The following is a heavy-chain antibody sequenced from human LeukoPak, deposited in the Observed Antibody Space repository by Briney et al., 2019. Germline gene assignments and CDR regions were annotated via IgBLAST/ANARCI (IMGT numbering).Heavy chain of an antibody. Sequence: ASVKVSCKASGYTFTGHYMHWVRQAPGQGLEWMGWINPNSGGTNYAQKFQGRVTMTRDTSISTAYMELSRLRSDDTAVYYCARSFPITMIVVPFDYWGQGTLVTVSS. CDR1: GYTFTGHY. D-gene: IGHD3-22*01. CDR3: ARSFPITMIVVPFDY. J-gene: IGHJ4*02. V-gene: IGHV1-2*02. CDR2: INPNSGGT.